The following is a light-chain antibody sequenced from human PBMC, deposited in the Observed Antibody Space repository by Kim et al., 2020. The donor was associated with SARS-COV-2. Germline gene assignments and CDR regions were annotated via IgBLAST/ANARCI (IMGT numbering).Light chain of an antibody. CDR2: DVS. CDR1: SSDVGGYNY. V-gene: IGLV2-14*01. Sequence: QSALTQPASVSGSPGQSITISCTGTSSDVGGYNYVSWYQQHPGKAPKLMIYDVSKRPSGVSNRFSGSKSGNTASLTISGLQAEDEADYYCSSYTSSSSYVFGPETKVTVL. CDR3: SSYTSSSSYV. J-gene: IGLJ1*01.